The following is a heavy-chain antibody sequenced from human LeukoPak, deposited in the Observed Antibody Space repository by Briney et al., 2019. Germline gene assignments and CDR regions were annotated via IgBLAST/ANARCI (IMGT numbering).Heavy chain of an antibody. D-gene: IGHD4-17*01. CDR3: ARDHYGDYVYYYYGMDI. Sequence: PGGSLRLSCAASGFTFSSYAMSWVRQAPGKGLEWVSAISGSGGSTYYADSVKGRFTISRDNAKNSLFLQMNSLRAEDTAVYYCARDHYGDYVYYYYGMDIWGQGTTVTVSS. CDR2: ISGSGGST. V-gene: IGHV3-23*01. J-gene: IGHJ6*02. CDR1: GFTFSSYA.